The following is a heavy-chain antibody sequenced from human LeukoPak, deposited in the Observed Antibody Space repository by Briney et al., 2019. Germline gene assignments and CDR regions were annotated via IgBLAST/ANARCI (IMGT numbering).Heavy chain of an antibody. J-gene: IGHJ4*02. CDR1: GFTFSSYW. D-gene: IGHD6-13*01. CDR3: ARDLMAAGELFDY. V-gene: IGHV3-7*01. Sequence: GGSLRLSCAASGFTFSSYWMSWVRQAPGKGLEWVANIKQDGSEKYYVDSVKGRFTISRDNAKNSLYLQMNSLRAEDTAVYYCARDLMAAGELFDYWGQGTLVTVSS. CDR2: IKQDGSEK.